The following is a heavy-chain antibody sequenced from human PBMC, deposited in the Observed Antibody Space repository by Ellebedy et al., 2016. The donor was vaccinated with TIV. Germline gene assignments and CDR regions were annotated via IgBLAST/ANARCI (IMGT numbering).Heavy chain of an antibody. Sequence: MPGGSLRLSCTVSGGSISSYYWSWIRQPPGKGLEWIGYINYSGSTSYNPSLKSRVTISVDTSRNQFSLRLRSVTDADTAVYYCARDPTEYGHSDWYFELWGRGTLVTVSS. CDR3: ARDPTEYGHSDWYFEL. D-gene: IGHD4-17*01. J-gene: IGHJ2*01. CDR2: INYSGST. V-gene: IGHV4-59*01. CDR1: GGSISSYY.